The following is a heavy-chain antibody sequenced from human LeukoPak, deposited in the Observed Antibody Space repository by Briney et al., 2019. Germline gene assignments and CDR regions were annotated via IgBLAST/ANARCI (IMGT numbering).Heavy chain of an antibody. CDR2: ITHTGTT. Sequence: KPSETLSLTCAVSGYSISSGYSWVWIRQPPGKGLEWIGSITHTGTTYYNPSLKSRVTISVDTSKNQFSLKLSSVTAADTAVYYCARDGAYYYDSSGYYYTYFDYWGQGTLVTVSS. D-gene: IGHD3-22*01. J-gene: IGHJ4*02. CDR3: ARDGAYYYDSSGYYYTYFDY. V-gene: IGHV4-38-2*02. CDR1: GYSISSGYS.